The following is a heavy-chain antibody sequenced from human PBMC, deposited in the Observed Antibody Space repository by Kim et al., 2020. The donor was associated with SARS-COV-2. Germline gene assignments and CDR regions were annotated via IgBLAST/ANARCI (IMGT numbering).Heavy chain of an antibody. D-gene: IGHD3-10*01. CDR3: AKPTTHPGSYLIDY. J-gene: IGHJ4*02. Sequence: YGDSVKGRITISRDNAKDTLNQQMNSLRAEDTDVYHYAKPTTHPGSYLIDYWGQGTLVTVSS. V-gene: IGHV3-33*03.